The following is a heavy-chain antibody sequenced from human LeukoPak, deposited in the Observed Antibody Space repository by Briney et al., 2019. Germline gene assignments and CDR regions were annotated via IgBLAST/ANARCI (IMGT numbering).Heavy chain of an antibody. CDR2: ISSRSGSSI. CDR3: ARVGYSGSPGDY. CDR1: GFTFDDFY. Sequence: GGSLRLSCAASGFTFDDFYKNWIRQAPGKGLEWVSYISSRSGSSIYYGDSVKGRFTISRDNAKNSLYLQMNSLRAEDTAVYYCARVGYSGSPGDYWGQGTLVTVSS. J-gene: IGHJ4*02. D-gene: IGHD1-26*01. V-gene: IGHV3-11*04.